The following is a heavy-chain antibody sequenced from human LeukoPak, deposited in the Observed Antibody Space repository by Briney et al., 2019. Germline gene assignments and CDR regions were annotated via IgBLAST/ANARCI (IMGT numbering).Heavy chain of an antibody. CDR2: ISGSGGDT. CDR1: GFTFSTYA. V-gene: IGHV3-23*01. Sequence: GGSLRLSCAASGFTFSTYAMSWVRQAPGKGLEGVSVISGSGGDTKYADSVKGRFTISRDNSKNTLYLQMNSLRAEDTAIYYCAKVYDMLTDYHYDFWGQGTLVTVSS. D-gene: IGHD3-9*01. CDR3: AKVYDMLTDYHYDF. J-gene: IGHJ4*02.